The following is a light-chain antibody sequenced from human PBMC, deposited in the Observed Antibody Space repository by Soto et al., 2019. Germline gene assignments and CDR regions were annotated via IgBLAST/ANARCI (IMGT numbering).Light chain of an antibody. Sequence: QSVLTQPPSASATPGQRVTISCSGSSSSLGRNTVDWYQQLPGTAPKLLVYSNNQRPSGVPDRFSGSKSGTSGSLAISGLQSEDEADYYCAAWDVSLNGWVFGGGTKVTVL. V-gene: IGLV1-44*01. CDR3: AAWDVSLNGWV. J-gene: IGLJ3*02. CDR2: SNN. CDR1: SSSLGRNT.